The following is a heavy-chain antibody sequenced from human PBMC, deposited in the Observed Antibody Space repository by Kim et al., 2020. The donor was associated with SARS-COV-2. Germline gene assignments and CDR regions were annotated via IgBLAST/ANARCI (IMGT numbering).Heavy chain of an antibody. J-gene: IGHJ6*02. Sequence: GGSLRLSCAASGFTFSSYWMSWVRQAPGKGLEWVANIKQDGSEKYYVDSVKGRFTISRDNAKNSLYLQMNSLRAEDTAVYYCARDTIVVVPAAVSRLLSHYYGMDVWGQGTTVTVSS. CDR2: IKQDGSEK. D-gene: IGHD2-2*01. V-gene: IGHV3-7*03. CDR1: GFTFSSYW. CDR3: ARDTIVVVPAAVSRLLSHYYGMDV.